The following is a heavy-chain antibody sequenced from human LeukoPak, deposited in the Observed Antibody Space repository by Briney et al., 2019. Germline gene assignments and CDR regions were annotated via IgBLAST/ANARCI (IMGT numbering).Heavy chain of an antibody. CDR1: GGSFSDYY. CDR2: INHSVST. CDR3: ARPAVTQSWDRTRSFDY. Sequence: SETLSLTCAVYGGSFSDYYWTWIRQPPGKGLEWIGEINHSVSTNYNPSLKSRVTMSVDTSKNQFSLKLNSLSAADTAVFHCARPAVTQSWDRTRSFDYWGQGTLVTVSS. V-gene: IGHV4-34*01. D-gene: IGHD6-25*01. J-gene: IGHJ4*02.